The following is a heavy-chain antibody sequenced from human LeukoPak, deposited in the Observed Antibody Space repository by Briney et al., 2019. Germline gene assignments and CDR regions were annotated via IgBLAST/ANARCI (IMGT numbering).Heavy chain of an antibody. CDR2: IYYSGST. CDR3: ARDGLWIQNAFDI. D-gene: IGHD5-18*01. J-gene: IGHJ3*02. V-gene: IGHV4-39*07. Sequence: SETLSLTCTVSGGSISSSSYYWGWIRQPPGKGLEWIGSIYYSGSTYYNPSLKSRVTVSVDMSKNQFSLKLSSVTAADTAVYYCARDGLWIQNAFDIWGQGTMVTVSS. CDR1: GGSISSSSYY.